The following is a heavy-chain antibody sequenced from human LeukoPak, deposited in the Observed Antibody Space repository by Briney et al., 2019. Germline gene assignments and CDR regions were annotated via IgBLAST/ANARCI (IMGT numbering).Heavy chain of an antibody. CDR2: ISWDGGST. CDR1: GFTFDDYT. V-gene: IGHV3-43*01. J-gene: IGHJ6*02. CDR3: AKDIRLGSSTSYGMDV. Sequence: PGGSLRLSCAASGFTFDDYTMHWVRQAPGKGLEWVSLISWDGGSTHYADSVKGRFTISRDNSKNPLYLQMNSLRTEDTALYYCAKDIRLGSSTSYGMDVWGQGTTVTVSS. D-gene: IGHD2-2*01.